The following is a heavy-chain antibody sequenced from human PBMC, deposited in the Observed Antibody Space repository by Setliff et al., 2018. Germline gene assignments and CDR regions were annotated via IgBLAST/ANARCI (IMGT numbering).Heavy chain of an antibody. D-gene: IGHD4-17*01. CDR3: ARTTVQTKLRAFDI. CDR2: ISTSESS. V-gene: IGHV4-61*02. CDR1: GGSISSGSYY. J-gene: IGHJ3*02. Sequence: SETLSLTCTVSGGSISSGSYYWSWIRQPAGKGLEWIGRISTSESSNYNPSLNSRVTISLDTSKNQFSLKLSSVTAADAAVYYCARTTVQTKLRAFDIWGQGTMVTVSS.